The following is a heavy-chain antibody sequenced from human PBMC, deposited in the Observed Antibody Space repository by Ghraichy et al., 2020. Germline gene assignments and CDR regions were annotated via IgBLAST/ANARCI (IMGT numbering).Heavy chain of an antibody. V-gene: IGHV4-4*09. D-gene: IGHD1-26*01. CDR1: GGSISSYY. J-gene: IGHJ4*02. CDR2: IYTSGST. CDR3: ASAIIVGATPGFFDY. Sequence: SETLSLTCTVSGGSISSYYWSWIRQPPGKGLEWIGYIYTSGSTNYNPSLKSRVTISVDTSKNQFSLKLSSVTAADTAVYYCASAIIVGATPGFFDYWGQGTLVTVSS.